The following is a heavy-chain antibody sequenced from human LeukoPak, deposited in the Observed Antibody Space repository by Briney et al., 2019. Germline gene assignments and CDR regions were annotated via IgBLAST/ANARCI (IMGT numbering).Heavy chain of an antibody. V-gene: IGHV4-59*12. J-gene: IGHJ6*03. D-gene: IGHD4-11*01. Sequence: RPSETLSLTCTVSGGSISSYYWSWIRQPPGKGLEWIGYIYYSGSTNYNPSLKSRVTISVDTSKNQFSLKLSSVTAADTAVYYCARDYSRGYYYYYMDVWGKGTTVTVSS. CDR3: ARDYSRGYYYYYMDV. CDR2: IYYSGST. CDR1: GGSISSYY.